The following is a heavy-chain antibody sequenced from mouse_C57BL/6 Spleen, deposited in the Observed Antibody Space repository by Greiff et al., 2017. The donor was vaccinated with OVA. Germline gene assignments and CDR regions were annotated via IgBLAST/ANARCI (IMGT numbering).Heavy chain of an antibody. J-gene: IGHJ2*01. CDR3: ARRAYGSSYYFDY. CDR2: IFPGSGST. D-gene: IGHD1-1*01. V-gene: IGHV1-75*01. CDR1: GYTFTDYY. Sequence: VKLMESGPELVKPGASVKISCKASGYTFTDYYINWVKQRPGQGLEWIGWIFPGSGSTYYNEKFKGKATLTVDKSSSTAYMLLSSLTSEDSAVYFCARRAYGSSYYFDYWGQGTTLTVSS.